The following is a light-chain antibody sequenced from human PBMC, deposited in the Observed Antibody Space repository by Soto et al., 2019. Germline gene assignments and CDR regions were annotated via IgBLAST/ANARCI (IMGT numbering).Light chain of an antibody. CDR1: SSDIGDYNY. Sequence: QSVLTQPASVSGSPGQSITISCTGTSSDIGDYNYVSWYQHHPGRAPKLMIYDVRNRPSGVSNRFSGSKSGNTASLTISGLQAEDEADYYCSSYRSGNAGVFGGGTKLTVL. V-gene: IGLV2-14*03. J-gene: IGLJ3*02. CDR2: DVR. CDR3: SSYRSGNAGV.